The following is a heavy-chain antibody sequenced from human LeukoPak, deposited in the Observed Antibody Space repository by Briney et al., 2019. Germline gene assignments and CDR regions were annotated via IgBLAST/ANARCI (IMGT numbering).Heavy chain of an antibody. CDR2: ISSSSSYI. CDR1: GFNFRTYA. CDR3: ARRDVYSSGGHYYYYYMDV. Sequence: GGSLRLSCAASGFNFRTYAMSWVRQAPGKGLEWVSSISSSSSYIYYADSVKGRFTISRDNAKNSLYLQMNSLRAEDTAVYYCARRDVYSSGGHYYYYYMDVWGKGTTVTVSS. V-gene: IGHV3-21*01. D-gene: IGHD6-19*01. J-gene: IGHJ6*03.